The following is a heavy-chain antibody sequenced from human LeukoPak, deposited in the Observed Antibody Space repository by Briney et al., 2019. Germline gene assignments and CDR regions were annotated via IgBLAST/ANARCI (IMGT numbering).Heavy chain of an antibody. CDR2: INHSGST. J-gene: IGHJ4*02. Sequence: SETLSLTCAVYGGSFSGYYWSWIRQPPGKGLEWIGEINHSGSTNYNPSLKSRVTISVDTSKNQFSLKLSSVTAADTAVYYCARSTSYYYDSSGYYLFDCWGQGTLVTVSS. V-gene: IGHV4-34*01. CDR3: ARSTSYYYDSSGYYLFDC. CDR1: GGSFSGYY. D-gene: IGHD3-22*01.